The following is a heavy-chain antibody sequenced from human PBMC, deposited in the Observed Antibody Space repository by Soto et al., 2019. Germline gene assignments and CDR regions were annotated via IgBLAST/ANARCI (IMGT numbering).Heavy chain of an antibody. D-gene: IGHD4-17*01. CDR1: GASISNYY. Sequence: QVQLQEAGPGLVKPSETLSLTCSVSGASISNYYWSWIRQPPGKGLEWIGYIYYRGSTNYNPSLKTRVTISVDTSRNQVSLRLTSVTAADTAVYYCATAVPNDYVPNYYPVDVWGRGITFTVSS. CDR2: IYYRGST. V-gene: IGHV4-59*01. CDR3: ATAVPNDYVPNYYPVDV. J-gene: IGHJ6*03.